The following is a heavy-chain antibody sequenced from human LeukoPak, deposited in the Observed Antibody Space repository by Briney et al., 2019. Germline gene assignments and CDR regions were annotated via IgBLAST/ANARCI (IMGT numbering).Heavy chain of an antibody. CDR1: GFPFSSYA. V-gene: IGHV3-23*01. CDR3: AKEEQDTAMVWYAFDI. J-gene: IGHJ3*02. CDR2: ISGSGGST. D-gene: IGHD5-18*01. Sequence: PGGSLRLSCAASGFPFSSYAMSWVRQAPGEGLEWVSAISGSGGSTYYADSVKGRFTISRDNSKNTLYLQMNSLRAEGTAVYYCAKEEQDTAMVWYAFDIWGQGTMVTVSS.